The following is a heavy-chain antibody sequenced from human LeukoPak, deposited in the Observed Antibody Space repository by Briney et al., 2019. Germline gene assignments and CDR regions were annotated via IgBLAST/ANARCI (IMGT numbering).Heavy chain of an antibody. J-gene: IGHJ4*02. D-gene: IGHD2-2*01. CDR2: ISSSSSYI. V-gene: IGHV3-21*01. CDR1: GFTFSSYS. CDR3: ARDLGNECSSTSCVG. Sequence: AGSLRLSCAASGFTFSSYSMNWVRQAPGQGLEWVSSISSSSSYIYYADSVKGRLTITRDNAKNSLYLQMNRLRAEDTAVYYCARDLGNECSSTSCVGWGQGTLVTVSS.